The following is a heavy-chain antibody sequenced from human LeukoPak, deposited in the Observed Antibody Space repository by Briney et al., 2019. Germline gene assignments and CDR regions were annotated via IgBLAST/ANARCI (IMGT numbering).Heavy chain of an antibody. Sequence: ASVKVSCKASGYTFSGTGWYLYWLRQAPGQGLECMGWIHPNNGATAYAQKFQGRVAMTMDTSITTAYMELSRLRPDDTAVYYCARDGPAQMVDFDYWGQGTLVTVSS. V-gene: IGHV1-2*02. J-gene: IGHJ4*02. CDR2: IHPNNGAT. CDR3: ARDGPAQMVDFDY. D-gene: IGHD3-10*01. CDR1: GYTFSGTGWY.